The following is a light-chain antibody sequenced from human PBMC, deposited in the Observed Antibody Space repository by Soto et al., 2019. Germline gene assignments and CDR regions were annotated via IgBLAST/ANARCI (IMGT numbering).Light chain of an antibody. CDR3: QQRNDWQVT. V-gene: IGKV3-11*01. J-gene: IGKJ5*01. Sequence: EFVVTQSPVTLSLSPGERATLSCRASQSVSSYLAWYQQKPGQAPRLLIYDISNRATGIPARFSGSGSGTDFTLTISSLEPDDFAVYYCQQRNDWQVTFGQGTRLEIK. CDR1: QSVSSY. CDR2: DIS.